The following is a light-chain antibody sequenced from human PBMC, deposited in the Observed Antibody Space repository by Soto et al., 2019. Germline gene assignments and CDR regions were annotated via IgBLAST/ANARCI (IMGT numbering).Light chain of an antibody. CDR1: QSLLHSNGYNY. CDR3: MQALQAPLT. J-gene: IGKJ4*01. Sequence: EIVMTQSPLSLPVTPGEPASISSRSSQSLLHSNGYNYVDWYLQKPGQSPQLLISLGSNRASVVPDRFSGSGSGKDFTLKISRVEAEDVVVYYCMQALQAPLTFGGGTKVESK. CDR2: LGS. V-gene: IGKV2-28*01.